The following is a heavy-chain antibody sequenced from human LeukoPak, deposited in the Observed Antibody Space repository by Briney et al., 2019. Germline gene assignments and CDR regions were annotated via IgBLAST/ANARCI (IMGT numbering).Heavy chain of an antibody. CDR3: AREQVGATTGGSFWFDP. Sequence: SETLSLTCTVSGGSISSGGYSWSWIRQHPGKGLEWIGYIYYSGSTYYNPSLRSRVTISVDTSKNQFSLKLSSVTAADTAVYYCAREQVGATTGGSFWFDPWGQGTLVTVSS. V-gene: IGHV4-31*03. D-gene: IGHD1-26*01. J-gene: IGHJ5*02. CDR2: IYYSGST. CDR1: GGSISSGGYS.